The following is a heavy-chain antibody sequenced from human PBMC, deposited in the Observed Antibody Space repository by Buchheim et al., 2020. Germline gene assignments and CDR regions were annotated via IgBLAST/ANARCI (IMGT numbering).Heavy chain of an antibody. CDR3: ARDCSGYYYYGMDV. CDR1: GGSFSNYY. D-gene: IGHD2-15*01. Sequence: QVQLQQWGAGLLKPSETLSLTCAVYGGSFSNYYWSWIRQFPGKGLEWIGEINDSGSTIYNPSLKSRLTISVDTSKNQFSLNLSSVTAADTAVYYCARDCSGYYYYGMDVWGQGTT. J-gene: IGHJ6*02. V-gene: IGHV4-34*01. CDR2: INDSGST.